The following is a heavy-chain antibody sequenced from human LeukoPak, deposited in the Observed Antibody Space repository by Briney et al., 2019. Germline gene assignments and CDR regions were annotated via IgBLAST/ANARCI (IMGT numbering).Heavy chain of an antibody. CDR3: ARAFLFRGVVIDY. Sequence: GGSLRLSCAASGFTLSSYWMTWVRQAPRKGLEWVAAVKPDGSEKNYVDSVKGRFTISRDNAKNSLWLQMHSLRAEDTAVYYCARAFLFRGVVIDYWGQGTLVTVSS. CDR2: VKPDGSEK. CDR1: GFTLSSYW. V-gene: IGHV3-7*02. J-gene: IGHJ4*02. D-gene: IGHD3-10*01.